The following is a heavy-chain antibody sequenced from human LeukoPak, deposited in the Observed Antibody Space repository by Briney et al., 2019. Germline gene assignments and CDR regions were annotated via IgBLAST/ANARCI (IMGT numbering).Heavy chain of an antibody. J-gene: IGHJ4*02. CDR1: GFTFSSAW. CDR3: VKVRGRARVGYFDY. D-gene: IGHD1-26*01. CDR2: INKDGSVT. Sequence: GRSLRLSCAASGFTFSSAWIHWVRQAPGKGLVWVSRINKDGSVTDYAESVKGRFSISRDNAKNTLYLQMNSLRVEDTAIYYCVKVRGRARVGYFDYWGQGTLVTVSS. V-gene: IGHV3-74*01.